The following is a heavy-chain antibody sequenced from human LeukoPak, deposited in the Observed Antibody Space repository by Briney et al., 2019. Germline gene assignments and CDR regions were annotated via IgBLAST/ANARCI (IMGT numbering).Heavy chain of an antibody. CDR2: IFYTGST. Sequence: SETLSLTCTVSGDSINTGRYFWGWIRQPPGKGLEWIGTIFYTGSTYYNPSLQSRVTISIDTSKNRFSLSLTSVSAADTAVYFCAGRRSHDVWSAWGQGTLVSVSS. D-gene: IGHD3-3*01. CDR3: AGRRSHDVWSA. J-gene: IGHJ4*02. V-gene: IGHV4-39*01. CDR1: GDSINTGRYF.